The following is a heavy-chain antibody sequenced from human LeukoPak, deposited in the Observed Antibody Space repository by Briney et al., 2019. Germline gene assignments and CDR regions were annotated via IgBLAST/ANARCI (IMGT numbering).Heavy chain of an antibody. J-gene: IGHJ5*02. CDR3: ARDKDISGYFSWSDP. CDR2: IWSDGSNK. CDR1: GFTFNSYG. V-gene: IGHV3-33*01. Sequence: GGSLRLFCAASGFTFNSYGMHWVRQAPGKGLEWVAIIWSDGSNKYYADSVKGRFTISRDNSRNTLYLQMNSLRAEDTAVYYCARDKDISGYFSWSDPWGQGTLVTVSS. D-gene: IGHD3-22*01.